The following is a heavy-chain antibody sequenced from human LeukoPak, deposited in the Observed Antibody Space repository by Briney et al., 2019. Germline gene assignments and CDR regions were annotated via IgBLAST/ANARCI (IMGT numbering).Heavy chain of an antibody. CDR3: TTESFVVIADY. J-gene: IGHJ4*02. D-gene: IGHD3-22*01. V-gene: IGHV3-15*01. CDR2: IKSKTDGGTT. CDR1: GLTFSNAW. Sequence: NPGGSLRLSCAASGLTFSNAWMSWVRQAPGKGLEWVGRIKSKTDGGTTDYAAPVKGRFTISRDDSKNTLYLQMNSLKTEDTAVYYCTTESFVVIADYWGQGTLVTVSS.